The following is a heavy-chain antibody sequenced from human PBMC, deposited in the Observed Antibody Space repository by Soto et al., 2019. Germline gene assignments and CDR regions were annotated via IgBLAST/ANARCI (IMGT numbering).Heavy chain of an antibody. D-gene: IGHD3-9*01. CDR2: ISSSSSYT. Sequence: GGSLRLSCAASGFTFSDYYMSWIRQAPGKGLEWVSYISSSSSYTNYADSVKGRFTISRDNAKNSLYLQMNSLRAEDTAVYCCARDLRDDILTGYWSPLYYYYGMDVWGQGTTVTVSS. CDR1: GFTFSDYY. CDR3: ARDLRDDILTGYWSPLYYYYGMDV. V-gene: IGHV3-11*06. J-gene: IGHJ6*02.